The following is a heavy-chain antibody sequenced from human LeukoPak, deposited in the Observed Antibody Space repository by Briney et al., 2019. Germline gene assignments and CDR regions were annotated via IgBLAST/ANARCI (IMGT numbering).Heavy chain of an antibody. CDR3: AKLDWKGYFDY. CDR1: GFTFSSYG. D-gene: IGHD3-9*01. Sequence: GGSLRLSCAASGFTFSSYGMHWVRQAPGKGLEWVAVISYDGSNKYYADSVKGRFTISRDNSKNTLYLQMNSLRAEDTAVYYCAKLDWKGYFDYWGQGTLVTVSS. CDR2: ISYDGSNK. V-gene: IGHV3-30*18. J-gene: IGHJ4*02.